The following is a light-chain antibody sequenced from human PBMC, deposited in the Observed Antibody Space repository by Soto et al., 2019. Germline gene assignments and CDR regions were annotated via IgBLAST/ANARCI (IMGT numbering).Light chain of an antibody. V-gene: IGLV1-44*01. CDR1: SSNIGSNP. CDR2: RDN. J-gene: IGLJ3*02. CDR3: ATWEDTLYGPV. Sequence: QSVLTQPPSTSGTPGQRVTISCSGSSSNIGSNPVQWYLQVPGTAPKLLIYRDNQRPSGVPDRFSGSKSGTSASLAISGLQSEDGGDYPCATWEDTLYGPVFGGGTKLTVL.